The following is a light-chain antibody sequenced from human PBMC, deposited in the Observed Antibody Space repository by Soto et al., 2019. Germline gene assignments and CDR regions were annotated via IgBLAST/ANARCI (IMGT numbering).Light chain of an antibody. V-gene: IGLV1-40*01. CDR3: QSYDSSLSGWV. CDR2: GNS. J-gene: IGLJ3*02. Sequence: QAVVTQPPSVSGAPGQRVTISCTGSSSNIGAGYDGHWYQQLPGTAPKLLIYGNSNRPSGVPDRFSGSKSGTSASLAITGLQAVDVADYYCQSYDSSLSGWVFGGGTKVTVL. CDR1: SSNIGAGYD.